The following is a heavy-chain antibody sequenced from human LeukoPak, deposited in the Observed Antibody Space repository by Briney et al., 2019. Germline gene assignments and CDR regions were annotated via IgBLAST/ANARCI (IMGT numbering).Heavy chain of an antibody. Sequence: GGSLRLSCAASGFTFSSYAMHWVRQAPGKGLEWVAVISYDGSNKIHADSMKGRFTISRDNSKNTLYLQINSLRAEDTAIYYCASDLIALAPRQYWGRGTLVTVS. D-gene: IGHD3-16*01. CDR2: ISYDGSNK. V-gene: IGHV3-30-3*01. CDR1: GFTFSSYA. CDR3: ASDLIALAPRQY. J-gene: IGHJ4*02.